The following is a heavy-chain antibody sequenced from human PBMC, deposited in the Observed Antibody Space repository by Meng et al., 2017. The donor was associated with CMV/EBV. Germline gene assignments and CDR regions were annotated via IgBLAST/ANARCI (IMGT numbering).Heavy chain of an antibody. CDR1: GFTFSNYE. Sequence: GGSLRLSCTASGFTFSNYEMNWVRQAPGKGLEWVSYISPTGSTTYYADSMKGRFTISRDNAKNSLYLQMNSLREEDTAVYYCARVGRWGDYWGQGTLVTVSS. J-gene: IGHJ4*02. CDR2: ISPTGSTT. D-gene: IGHD4-23*01. V-gene: IGHV3-48*03. CDR3: ARVGRWGDY.